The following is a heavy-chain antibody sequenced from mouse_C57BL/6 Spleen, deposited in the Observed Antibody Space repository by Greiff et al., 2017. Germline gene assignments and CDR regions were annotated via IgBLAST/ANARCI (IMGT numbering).Heavy chain of an antibody. D-gene: IGHD2-1*01. V-gene: IGHV1-50*01. J-gene: IGHJ3*01. CDR2: IDPSDSYT. CDR3: ARDGYGNYGFAY. Sequence: QVHVKQPGAELVKPGASVKLSCKASGYTFTSYWMQWVKQRPGQGLEWIGEIDPSDSYTNYNQKFKGKATLTVDTSSSTAYMQLSSLTSEDSAVYYCARDGYGNYGFAYWGQGTLVTVSA. CDR1: GYTFTSYW.